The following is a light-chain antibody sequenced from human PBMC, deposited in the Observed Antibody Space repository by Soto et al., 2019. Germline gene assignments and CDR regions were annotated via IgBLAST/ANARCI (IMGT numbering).Light chain of an antibody. CDR2: EVS. Sequence: QSALTQPASVSGSPGQSITISCTGTSSDVGGYNYVSWYQQHPGKAPKLMIYEVSNRHSGVSNRFSGSKSGNTASLTISGLQAEDEADYYCSSYTSSSNVLFGGGTKLTVL. CDR1: SSDVGGYNY. J-gene: IGLJ2*01. CDR3: SSYTSSSNVL. V-gene: IGLV2-14*01.